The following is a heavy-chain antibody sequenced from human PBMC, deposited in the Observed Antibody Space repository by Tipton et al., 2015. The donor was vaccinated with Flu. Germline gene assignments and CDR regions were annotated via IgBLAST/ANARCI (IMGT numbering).Heavy chain of an antibody. CDR2: ISYDGSKK. V-gene: IGHV3-30*07. CDR1: GFTFRRHG. Sequence: QLVQSGGGVVQPGGSLRLSCEASGFTFRRHGMHWVRQAPGKGLEWVAVISYDGSKKDYRDSVKGRFTLSRDNAKNSLFLQMNSLRAEDTAVYYCAGPLWGYFDNGGQGTLVTVSS. D-gene: IGHD3-10*01. CDR3: AGPLWGYFDN. J-gene: IGHJ4*02.